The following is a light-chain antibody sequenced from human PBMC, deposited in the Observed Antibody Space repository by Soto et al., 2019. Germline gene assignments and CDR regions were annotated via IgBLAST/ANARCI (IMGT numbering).Light chain of an antibody. CDR2: GNS. J-gene: IGLJ3*02. Sequence: QSVLTQPPSVSGAPGQRVTISCTGSSSNIGAGYDVHWYQQLPGTDPKLLIYGNSNRPSGVPDRFSGSKSGTSASLAITGLQADDEADYYCQSYDSSLSGSEVFGGGTKLTVL. CDR3: QSYDSSLSGSEV. V-gene: IGLV1-40*01. CDR1: SSNIGAGYD.